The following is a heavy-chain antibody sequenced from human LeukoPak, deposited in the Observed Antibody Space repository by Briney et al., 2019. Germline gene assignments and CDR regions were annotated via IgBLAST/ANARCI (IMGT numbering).Heavy chain of an antibody. J-gene: IGHJ4*02. V-gene: IGHV1-2*02. CDR3: AREDYDILTGTGTYDY. CDR1: GYTFTGYY. D-gene: IGHD3-9*01. CDR2: INPNSGGT. Sequence: ASVKVSCKASGYTFTGYYMHWVRQAPGQGLEWMGCINPNSGGTNYAQKFQGRVTMTRDTSISTAYMELRRLRDDDTAVYYCAREDYDILTGTGTYDYWGQGTLVTVSS.